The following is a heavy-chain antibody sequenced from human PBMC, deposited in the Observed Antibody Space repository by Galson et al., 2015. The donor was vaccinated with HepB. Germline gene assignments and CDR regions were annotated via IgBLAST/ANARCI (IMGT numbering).Heavy chain of an antibody. CDR3: AREGGYAGGTPGYY. CDR2: IYYSGST. Sequence: LSLTCTVSGGSISSGAYYWSWIRQPPGKGLEWIGYIYYSGSTYYNPSLKSRVTISVDTSKNQFSLKLGSVTAADTAVYYCAREGGYAGGTPGYYWGQGTLVTVSS. D-gene: IGHD5-12*01. V-gene: IGHV4-30-4*01. CDR1: GGSISSGAYY. J-gene: IGHJ4*02.